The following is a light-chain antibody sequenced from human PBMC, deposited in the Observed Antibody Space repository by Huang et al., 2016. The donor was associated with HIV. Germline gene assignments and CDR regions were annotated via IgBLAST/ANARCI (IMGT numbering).Light chain of an antibody. CDR2: ATA. CDR3: QQYGSSPWT. V-gene: IGKV3-20*01. Sequence: EIVLTQYPGTLSLSLGDRATLSCRASQSLSSSYLAWYQQKPGQAPRLLIYATASRATGIPDRFSGSASGTDFTLTIGRLEPEDLAVYYCQQYGSSPWTFGQGTKVEIQ. CDR1: QSLSSSY. J-gene: IGKJ1*01.